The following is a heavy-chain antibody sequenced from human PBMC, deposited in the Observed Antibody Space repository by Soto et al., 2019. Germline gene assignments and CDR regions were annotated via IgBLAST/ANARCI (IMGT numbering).Heavy chain of an antibody. CDR2: IKSKTDGGTT. CDR1: GLTFSNAW. Sequence: GVSLRLSCAASGLTFSNAWMSWVRQAPGKGLECVGRIKSKTDGGTTDYAAPEKDRFTISRDDSKNTLNLQMNSPKTEDLAVFYCASDKTQARNRKNIWGQGTMVTVTS. D-gene: IGHD1-26*01. CDR3: ASDKTQARNRKNI. J-gene: IGHJ3*02. V-gene: IGHV3-15*01.